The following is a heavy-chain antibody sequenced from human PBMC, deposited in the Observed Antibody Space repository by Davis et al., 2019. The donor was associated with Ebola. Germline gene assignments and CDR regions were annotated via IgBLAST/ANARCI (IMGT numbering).Heavy chain of an antibody. CDR1: GFTFDDYA. J-gene: IGHJ4*02. V-gene: IGHV3-73*01. Sequence: GESLKISCAASGFTFDDYAMHWVRQASGKGLEWVGRIRSKANSYATAYAASVKGRFTISSDDSKNTAYLQMNSLKTEDTAVYYCTLGTVTTEDYWGQGTLVTVSS. D-gene: IGHD4-17*01. CDR3: TLGTVTTEDY. CDR2: IRSKANSYAT.